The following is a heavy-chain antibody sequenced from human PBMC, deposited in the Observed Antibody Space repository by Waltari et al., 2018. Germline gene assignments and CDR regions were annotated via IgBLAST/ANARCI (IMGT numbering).Heavy chain of an antibody. CDR2: IYTSGST. Sequence: QVQLQESGPGLVKPSETLSLTCTVPGGSISSYYWSWIRQPAGKGLGWIGRIYTSGSTNYNPSLKSRVTMSVDTSKNQFSLKLSSVTAADTAVYYCATRPVYYDYVWGSYRSDNDAFDIWGQGTMVTVSS. CDR3: ATRPVYYDYVWGSYRSDNDAFDI. V-gene: IGHV4-4*07. J-gene: IGHJ3*02. D-gene: IGHD3-16*02. CDR1: GGSISSYY.